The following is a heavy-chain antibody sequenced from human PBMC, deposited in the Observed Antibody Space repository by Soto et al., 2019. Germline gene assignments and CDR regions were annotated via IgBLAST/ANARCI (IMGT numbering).Heavy chain of an antibody. Sequence: SETLSLTCTVSGGSVSNGSYYWSWIRQPPGKGLEWIGYIYYSGSTKYNPSLKSRVTISVDTSKNQFSLKLRSVTAADTAVYYCARPSSPYLEWLSAFDPWGQGTLVTVPS. V-gene: IGHV4-61*01. D-gene: IGHD3-9*01. CDR1: GGSVSNGSYY. J-gene: IGHJ5*02. CDR2: IYYSGST. CDR3: ARPSSPYLEWLSAFDP.